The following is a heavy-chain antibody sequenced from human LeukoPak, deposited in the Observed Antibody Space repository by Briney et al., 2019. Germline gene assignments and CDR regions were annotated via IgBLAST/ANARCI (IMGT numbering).Heavy chain of an antibody. CDR3: ARERDPRTWWPVDY. Sequence: PGGSLRLSCAASGFTFSSYSMNWVRQAPGKGLEWVSSISSSSSYIYYADSVKGRFTISRDNAKNSLYLQMNSLRAEDTAVYYCARERDPRTWWPVDYWGQGTLVTVSS. CDR1: GFTFSSYS. D-gene: IGHD2-15*01. J-gene: IGHJ4*02. CDR2: ISSSSSYI. V-gene: IGHV3-21*01.